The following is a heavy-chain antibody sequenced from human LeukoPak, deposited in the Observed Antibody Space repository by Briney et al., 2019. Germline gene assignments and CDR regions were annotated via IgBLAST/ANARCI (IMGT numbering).Heavy chain of an antibody. D-gene: IGHD6-19*01. Sequence: ASVKVSCKASGYTFTSYGISWVRQAPGQGLDWMGWISAYNGNTNYAQKPQGRVTMTTDTSTSTAYMELRSLRSDDAAVYYCARELAVAGTPFDYWGQGTLVTVSS. CDR2: ISAYNGNT. J-gene: IGHJ4*02. CDR1: GYTFTSYG. CDR3: ARELAVAGTPFDY. V-gene: IGHV1-18*04.